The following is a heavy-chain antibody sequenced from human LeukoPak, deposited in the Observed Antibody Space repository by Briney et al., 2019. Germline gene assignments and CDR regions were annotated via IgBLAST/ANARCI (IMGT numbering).Heavy chain of an antibody. CDR3: ARSGVTMVRGVTLNWFDP. CDR2: ISAYNGNT. V-gene: IGHV1-18*01. J-gene: IGHJ5*02. CDR1: GYTFTSYG. Sequence: GASVKVSCKASGYTFTSYGISWVRQAPGQGLEWMGWISAYNGNTNYAQKFQGRVTMTRDTPISTAYMELSRLRSDDTAVYYCARSGVTMVRGVTLNWFDPWGQGTLVTVSS. D-gene: IGHD3-10*01.